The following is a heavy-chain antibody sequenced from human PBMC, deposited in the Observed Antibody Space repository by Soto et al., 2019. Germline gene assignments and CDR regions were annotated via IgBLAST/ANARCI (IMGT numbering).Heavy chain of an antibody. CDR2: IYSEGTP. D-gene: IGHD3-9*01. Sequence: GGSLRLSCAASGFTVGSNYMSWVRQSPGKGLEWVSVIYSEGTPYYADSVKGRFTISRENSNNTLYLHMSNLRAEDTAVYYCARSTYYDILTGSYYYYAMDVWGQGTTVTVSS. J-gene: IGHJ6*02. CDR3: ARSTYYDILTGSYYYYAMDV. V-gene: IGHV3-53*01. CDR1: GFTVGSNY.